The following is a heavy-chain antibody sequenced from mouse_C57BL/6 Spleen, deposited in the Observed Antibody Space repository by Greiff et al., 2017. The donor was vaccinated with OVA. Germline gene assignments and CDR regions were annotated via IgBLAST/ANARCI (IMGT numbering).Heavy chain of an antibody. J-gene: IGHJ4*01. CDR3: ARSRGLDYGRYAMDY. CDR2: IDPSDSET. D-gene: IGHD2-4*01. V-gene: IGHV1-52*01. CDR1: GYTFTSYW. Sequence: QVQLQQPGAELVRPGSSVKLSCKASGYTFTSYWMHWVKQRPIQGLEWIGNIDPSDSETHYNQKFKDKATLTVDKSSSTAYMQLSSLTSEDSAVYYCARSRGLDYGRYAMDYWGQGTSVTVSS.